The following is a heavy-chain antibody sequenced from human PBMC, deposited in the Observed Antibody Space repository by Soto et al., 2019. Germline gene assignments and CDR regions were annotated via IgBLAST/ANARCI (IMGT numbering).Heavy chain of an antibody. Sequence: PSETLSLTCAVYGGSFSGYYWSWIRQPPGKGLEWIGEINHSGSTNHNPSLKSRVTISVDTSKNQFSLKLSSVTAADTAVYYCARAWGPIGSGRPRPYHYGMDVWGQGTTVTVSS. CDR1: GGSFSGYY. CDR3: ARAWGPIGSGRPRPYHYGMDV. V-gene: IGHV4-34*01. CDR2: INHSGST. J-gene: IGHJ6*02. D-gene: IGHD3-10*01.